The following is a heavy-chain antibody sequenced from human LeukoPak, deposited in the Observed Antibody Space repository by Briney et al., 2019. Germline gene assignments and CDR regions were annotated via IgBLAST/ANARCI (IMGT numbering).Heavy chain of an antibody. CDR3: ASGGMTTVTTFDY. CDR2: IIPIFGTA. J-gene: IGHJ4*02. CDR1: GGTSSSYA. Sequence: SVKVSCKASGGTSSSYAISWVRQAPGQGLEWMGGIIPIFGTANYAQKFQGRVTITADKSTSTAYMELSSLRSEDTAVYYCASGGMTTVTTFDYWGQGTLVTVSS. V-gene: IGHV1-69*06. D-gene: IGHD4-11*01.